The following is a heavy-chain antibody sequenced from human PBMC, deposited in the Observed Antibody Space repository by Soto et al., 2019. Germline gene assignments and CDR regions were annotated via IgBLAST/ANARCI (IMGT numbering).Heavy chain of an antibody. CDR2: IIPIFGTA. J-gene: IGHJ4*02. D-gene: IGHD1-26*01. CDR3: ARAPQVGSYFDY. V-gene: IGHV1-69*13. Sequence: SVKVSCKASGGTFSSYAISWVRQAPGQGLEWMGGIIPIFGTANYAQKFQGRVTITADESTSTAYMELSSLRTEDTPVYYCARAPQVGSYFDYWGQGTLVTVSS. CDR1: GGTFSSYA.